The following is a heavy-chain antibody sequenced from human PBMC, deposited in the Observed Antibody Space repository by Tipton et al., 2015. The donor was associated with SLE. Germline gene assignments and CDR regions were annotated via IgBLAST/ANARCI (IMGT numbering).Heavy chain of an antibody. CDR3: ARLQYYDFWSAYYQPFDY. CDR2: IFYSEIYNSGTT. V-gene: IGHV4-4*09. Sequence: TLSLTCTVSGGSITDYYWTWIRQPPGKGLEWIGYIFYSEIYNSGTTNYNPSLRSRVTISVDTSKNQFSLKLTSVTAADTAVYYCARLQYYDFWSAYYQPFDYCLQGTLVTVSS. CDR1: GGSITDYY. D-gene: IGHD3-3*01. J-gene: IGHJ4*02.